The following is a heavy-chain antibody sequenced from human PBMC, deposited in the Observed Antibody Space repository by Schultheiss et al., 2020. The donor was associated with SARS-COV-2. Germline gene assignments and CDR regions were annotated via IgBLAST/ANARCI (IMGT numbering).Heavy chain of an antibody. V-gene: IGHV3-73*01. Sequence: GGSLRLSCAASGFTFSGSAMHWVRQASGKGLEWVGRIRSKANSYATAYAASVKGRFTISRDDSKNTAYLQMNSLRAEDTAVYYCAKAYASGSYYNWWFDPWGQGTLVTVSS. J-gene: IGHJ5*02. D-gene: IGHD3-10*01. CDR1: GFTFSGSA. CDR3: AKAYASGSYYNWWFDP. CDR2: IRSKANSYAT.